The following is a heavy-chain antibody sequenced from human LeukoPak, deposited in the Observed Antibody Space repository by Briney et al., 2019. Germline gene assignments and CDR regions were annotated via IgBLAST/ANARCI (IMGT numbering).Heavy chain of an antibody. CDR3: ARVPYIDADNWFDP. CDR2: INPNSGGT. D-gene: IGHD2-21*01. Sequence: ASVKVSCKASGYTFTGYYMHWVRQAPGQGLEWMGWINPNSGGTNYAQKFQGRVTMTRDTSISTAYMELSRLRSDDTAVYYCARVPYIDADNWFDPWGQGTLVTVSS. V-gene: IGHV1-2*02. J-gene: IGHJ5*02. CDR1: GYTFTGYY.